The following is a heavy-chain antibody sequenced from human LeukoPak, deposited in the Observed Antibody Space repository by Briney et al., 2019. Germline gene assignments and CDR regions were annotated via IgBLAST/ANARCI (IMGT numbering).Heavy chain of an antibody. CDR3: ARADNWQSGGA. J-gene: IGHJ5*02. CDR2: INSDGSYT. D-gene: IGHD1-1*01. V-gene: IGHV3-74*01. CDR1: GFSFSNYW. Sequence: GGSLRLSCVASGFSFSNYWMYWGRQAPGKGLVWVSRINSDGSYTDYADSAKGRFTISRDNAKDTLYLQMNSLRADDTAVYYCARADNWQSGGAWGQGTLVIVSS.